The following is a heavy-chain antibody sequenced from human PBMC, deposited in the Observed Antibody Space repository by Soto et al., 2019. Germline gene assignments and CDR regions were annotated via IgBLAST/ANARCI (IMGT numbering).Heavy chain of an antibody. CDR1: GYTFTSYG. Sequence: QVQLVQSGAEVKKPGASVKVSCKASGYTFTSYGLSWVRRAPGQGLEWMGWINANNGNTKYAQKLQGRVTMTTDTSTTTAYMELRSLRSDDTAVYYCARDLNLGLGDYWGQGTLVTVSS. V-gene: IGHV1-18*01. D-gene: IGHD7-27*01. CDR3: ARDLNLGLGDY. CDR2: INANNGNT. J-gene: IGHJ4*02.